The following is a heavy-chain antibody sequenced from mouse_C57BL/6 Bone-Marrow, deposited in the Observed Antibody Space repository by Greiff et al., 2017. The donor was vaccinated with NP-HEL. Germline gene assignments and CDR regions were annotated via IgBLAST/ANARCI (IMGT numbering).Heavy chain of an antibody. D-gene: IGHD1-1*01. J-gene: IGHJ1*03. Sequence: VQLQQSGAELARPGASVKLSCKASGYTFTSYGISWVKQRPGQGLEWIGEIYPRSGNTYYNEKFKGKATLTADKSSSTAYMELRSLTSEDSAVYVSARLGGITTVTDFDVWGTGTTVTVSS. V-gene: IGHV1-81*01. CDR2: IYPRSGNT. CDR3: ARLGGITTVTDFDV. CDR1: GYTFTSYG.